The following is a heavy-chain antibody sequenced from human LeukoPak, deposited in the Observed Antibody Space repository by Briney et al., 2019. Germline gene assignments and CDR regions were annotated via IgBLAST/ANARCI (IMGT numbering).Heavy chain of an antibody. V-gene: IGHV4-59*08. Sequence: SETLSLTCTVSGGSISNHYWGWIRQPPGKGLEWIGYIHYSGSTKYNPSLKSRVTVSADTSNNQISLKVSSVTAADTAVYYCARRGVEMAAIRPDNWFDPWGPGTLVTVSS. J-gene: IGHJ5*02. CDR3: ARRGVEMAAIRPDNWFDP. D-gene: IGHD5-24*01. CDR2: IHYSGST. CDR1: GGSISNHY.